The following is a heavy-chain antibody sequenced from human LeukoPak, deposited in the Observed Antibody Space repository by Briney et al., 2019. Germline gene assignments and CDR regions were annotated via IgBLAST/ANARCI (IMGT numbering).Heavy chain of an antibody. J-gene: IGHJ3*02. V-gene: IGHV4-59*01. CDR3: ARGVRATDAFDI. CDR1: GGSISSYY. Sequence: SETLSLTCTVSGGSISSYYWSWIRQPPGKGLEWIGYIYYSGSTNYNPSLKSRVTISVDTSKNQFSLKLNSVTAADTAVYYCARGVRATDAFDIWGQGTMVTVSS. D-gene: IGHD4-11*01. CDR2: IYYSGST.